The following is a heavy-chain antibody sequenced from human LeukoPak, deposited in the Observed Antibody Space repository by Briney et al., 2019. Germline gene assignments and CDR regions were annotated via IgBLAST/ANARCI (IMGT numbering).Heavy chain of an antibody. D-gene: IGHD3-10*01. CDR3: ATSGSSRSAFDI. Sequence: ASVKVSCKASGYTFTGYYLHWVRQAPGHGLEWMGWITPNNGVSYYAQSFQGGVTMTSATSISTAYVELRSLRSDDTAVYYCATSGSSRSAFDIWGQGSMVTVSS. V-gene: IGHV1-2*02. CDR1: GYTFTGYY. CDR2: ITPNNGVS. J-gene: IGHJ3*02.